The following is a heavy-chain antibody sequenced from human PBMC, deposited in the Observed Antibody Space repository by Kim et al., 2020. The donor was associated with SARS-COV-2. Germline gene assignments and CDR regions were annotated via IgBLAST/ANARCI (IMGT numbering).Heavy chain of an antibody. Sequence: GGSLRLSCVASGFTFTSYAMTWVRQAPGKALEWVSVISGAGDATHYADSVKGRFTISSDSAENTVYLQMRRLRVDDTAVYYCARSKIYSPEPFYPWGKGTRVTVS. V-gene: IGHV3-23*01. CDR2: ISGAGDAT. CDR3: ARSKIYSPEPFYP. CDR1: GFTFTSYA. D-gene: IGHD5-12*01. J-gene: IGHJ5*02.